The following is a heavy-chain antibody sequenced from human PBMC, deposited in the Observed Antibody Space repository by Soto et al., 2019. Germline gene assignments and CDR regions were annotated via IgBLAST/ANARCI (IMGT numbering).Heavy chain of an antibody. V-gene: IGHV4-59*01. D-gene: IGHD3-22*01. CDR3: ARDQGMSSGYYYYYYGMDV. CDR1: GGSIGSNS. Sequence: SETLALTCTVSGGSIGSNSWSWVRQPPGKGLEWIGYIYYSGSTNYNPSLKSRVTISVDTSKNQFSLKLSSVTAADTAVYYCARDQGMSSGYYYYYYGMDVWGQGTTVTVSS. J-gene: IGHJ6*02. CDR2: IYYSGST.